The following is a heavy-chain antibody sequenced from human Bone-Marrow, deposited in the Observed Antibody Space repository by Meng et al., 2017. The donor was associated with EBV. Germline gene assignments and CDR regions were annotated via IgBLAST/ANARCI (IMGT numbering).Heavy chain of an antibody. CDR1: GYTFRSYA. Sequence: GHMVQSGAEVKEPGASVKVSCKASGYTFRSYAIHWVRQAPGQSLEWMGWIDVGNANTKYSQKFQDRVTITRETFASTVYMELSRLTSEDTAVYYCARRYYDVTGYYYFDFWGQGTLVTVSS. D-gene: IGHD3-22*01. CDR2: IDVGNANT. J-gene: IGHJ4*02. V-gene: IGHV1-3*01. CDR3: ARRYYDVTGYYYFDF.